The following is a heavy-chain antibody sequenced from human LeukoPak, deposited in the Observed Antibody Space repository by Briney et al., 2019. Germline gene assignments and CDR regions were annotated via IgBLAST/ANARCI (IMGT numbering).Heavy chain of an antibody. D-gene: IGHD4-17*01. Sequence: TGGSLRLSCAASGFTFSSYAMSWVRQAPGKGLEWVSAISGSGGSTYYADSVKGRFTISRDNSKNTLYLQMNSLRAEDTAVYYSANDLSYGDMFDYWGQGTLVTVSS. J-gene: IGHJ4*02. CDR3: ANDLSYGDMFDY. V-gene: IGHV3-23*01. CDR2: ISGSGGST. CDR1: GFTFSSYA.